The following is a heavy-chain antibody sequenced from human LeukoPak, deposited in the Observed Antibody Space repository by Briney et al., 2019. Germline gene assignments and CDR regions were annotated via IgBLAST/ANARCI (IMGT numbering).Heavy chain of an antibody. CDR3: TRDNLPIVVVTPPFDF. CDR1: GFTFADYG. V-gene: IGHV3-49*04. D-gene: IGHD2-21*02. Sequence: PGGSLRLSCTTSGFTFADYGVNWVRQAPGKGLEWVGSIRSYPYGATTEYGASVKGRFSIPRDDSRRTAYLQMNYLRPEDTGVYYCTRDNLPIVVVTPPFDFWGQGTLVTVSS. J-gene: IGHJ4*02. CDR2: IRSYPYGATT.